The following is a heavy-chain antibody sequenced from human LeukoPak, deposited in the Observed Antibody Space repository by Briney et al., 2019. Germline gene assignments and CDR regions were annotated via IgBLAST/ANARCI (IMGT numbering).Heavy chain of an antibody. CDR2: LHISGST. V-gene: IGHV3-13*01. Sequence: GGTLTLSCAVSGFTFSDYDMHWVRQAPGKGLEWVWSLHISGSTHYARSLRSRFTVSRDNAKNSFYLQMRSLRAGDTALYYCARGSCGAPNCYEKLIGLDVWGQGTAVTVSS. CDR1: GFTFSDYD. CDR3: ARGSCGAPNCYEKLIGLDV. J-gene: IGHJ6*02. D-gene: IGHD2-2*01.